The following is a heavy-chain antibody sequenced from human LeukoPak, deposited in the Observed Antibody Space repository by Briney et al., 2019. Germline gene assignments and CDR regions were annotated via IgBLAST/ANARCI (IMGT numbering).Heavy chain of an antibody. CDR2: LYNSGST. CDR3: ARVASGSYRWFDP. V-gene: IGHV4-59*01. J-gene: IGHJ5*02. D-gene: IGHD1-26*01. Sequence: PSETLSLTCTVSGGSISSYHWSWFRQAPGKGLEWIGYLYNSGSTNFNPSLKSRVTISVDTSKNQFSLKLSSVTAADTAVYYCARVASGSYRWFDPWGQGTLVTVSS. CDR1: GGSISSYH.